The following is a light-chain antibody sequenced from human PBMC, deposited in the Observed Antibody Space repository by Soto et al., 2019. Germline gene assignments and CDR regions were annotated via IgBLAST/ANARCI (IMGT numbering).Light chain of an antibody. CDR1: QGISSY. V-gene: IGKV1-9*01. CDR3: QQLNTFPVT. Sequence: DIQLTQSPSFLSASVGDRVTITCRASQGISSYLAWYQQTPGKAPKLLIYASSTLQSGVPSRFSGSGSGTEFTLTILSLQPEDFATYYCQQLNTFPVTFGQGTRLDI. CDR2: ASS. J-gene: IGKJ5*01.